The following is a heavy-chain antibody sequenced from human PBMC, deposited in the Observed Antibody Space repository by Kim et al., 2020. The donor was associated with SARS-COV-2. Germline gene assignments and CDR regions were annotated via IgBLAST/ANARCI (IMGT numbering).Heavy chain of an antibody. J-gene: IGHJ5*02. CDR3: AKQFKAIVGASRGS. Sequence: YADSVKGRFTISRDNSRDTLYLQRNSLRPEDTAIYYCAKQFKAIVGASRGSWGQGSLVTVSS. D-gene: IGHD1-26*01. V-gene: IGHV3-30-3*02.